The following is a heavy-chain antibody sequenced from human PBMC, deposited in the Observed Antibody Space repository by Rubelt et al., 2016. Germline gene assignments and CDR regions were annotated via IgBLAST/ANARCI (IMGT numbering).Heavy chain of an antibody. V-gene: IGHV3-33*01. Sequence: QVQLVESGGGVVQPGRSLRLSCAASGFTFSSYGMHWVRQAPGKGLEWVAVIWYDGSNKYYADSVKSRFTISRDNSKNTLYLQMNSLRAEDTAVYYCARDARGMGDSSSSYYFDYWGQGTLVTVSS. CDR2: IWYDGSNK. CDR1: GFTFSSYG. CDR3: ARDARGMGDSSSSYYFDY. D-gene: IGHD6-6*01. J-gene: IGHJ4*02.